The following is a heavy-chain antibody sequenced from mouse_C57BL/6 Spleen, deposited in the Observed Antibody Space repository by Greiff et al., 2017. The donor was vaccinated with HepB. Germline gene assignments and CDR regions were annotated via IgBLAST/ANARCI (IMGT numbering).Heavy chain of an antibody. D-gene: IGHD1-1*01. Sequence: EVQLQQSGPELVKPGASVKISCKASGYSFTDYNMNWVKQSNGKSLEWIGVINPNYGTTSYNQKFKGKATLTVEQSSSTAYMQLNSLTSEDSAVYYCASPNYYGSSNYYAMDYWGQGTSVTVSS. V-gene: IGHV1-39*01. CDR2: INPNYGTT. CDR3: ASPNYYGSSNYYAMDY. CDR1: GYSFTDYN. J-gene: IGHJ4*01.